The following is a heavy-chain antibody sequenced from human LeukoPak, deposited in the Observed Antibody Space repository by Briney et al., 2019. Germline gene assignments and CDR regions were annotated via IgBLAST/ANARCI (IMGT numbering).Heavy chain of an antibody. V-gene: IGHV1-69*06. J-gene: IGHJ6*03. Sequence: ASVKVSCKASGGTFSSYAISWVRQAPGQGLEWMGGIIPIFGTANYAQKFQGRVTITADKSTSTAYMELSSLRSEDTAVYYCARTTISGSYYYYYMDVWGKGTTVTVSS. D-gene: IGHD1-26*01. CDR1: GGTFSSYA. CDR3: ARTTISGSYYYYYMDV. CDR2: IIPIFGTA.